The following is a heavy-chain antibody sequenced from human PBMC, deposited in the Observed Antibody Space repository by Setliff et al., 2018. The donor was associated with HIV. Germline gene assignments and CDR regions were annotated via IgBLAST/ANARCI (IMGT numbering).Heavy chain of an antibody. Sequence: SETLSLTCTVSGGSISSSSYYWGCIRQPPGKGPEWIGSIYYTGSANYNPSLKSRVTMSVDTSTNQFSLKLSSVTAADTAVYYCASGYQYDSSGYYYVTPIDYWGQGTLVTVSS. CDR2: IYYTGSA. CDR3: ASGYQYDSSGYYYVTPIDY. D-gene: IGHD3-22*01. CDR1: GGSISSSSYY. V-gene: IGHV4-39*01. J-gene: IGHJ4*02.